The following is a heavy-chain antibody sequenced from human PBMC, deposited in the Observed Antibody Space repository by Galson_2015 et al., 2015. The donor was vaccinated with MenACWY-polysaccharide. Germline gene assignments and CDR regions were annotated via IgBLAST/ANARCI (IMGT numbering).Heavy chain of an antibody. V-gene: IGHV1-8*01. CDR1: GYTFTSYE. CDR3: ARAGYKASVY. CDR2: MNPNSGNI. J-gene: IGHJ4*02. D-gene: IGHD5-18*01. Sequence: SVKVSCKASGYTFTSYEINWVRQAPGQGLEWMGWMNPNSGNIGYAQKFLGKFTMTRDTSIGTAYMELNDLRPEHTAVYYCARAGYKASVYWGQGTLVTVSS.